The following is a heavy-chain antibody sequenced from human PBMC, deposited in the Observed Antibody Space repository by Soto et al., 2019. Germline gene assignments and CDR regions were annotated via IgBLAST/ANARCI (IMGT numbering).Heavy chain of an antibody. V-gene: IGHV1-69*01. Sequence: QVQLVQSGAEGKKPGTSVKVSCKASGGTFSSYAISWVRQAPGQGLEWMGGIIPIFGTANYAQNFQGRVTITADESTGTAYMELSTLRSEDTAVYYCATARGAVIAATPGYWGQGTLVTVSS. J-gene: IGHJ4*02. CDR2: IIPIFGTA. D-gene: IGHD2-15*01. CDR1: GGTFSSYA. CDR3: ATARGAVIAATPGY.